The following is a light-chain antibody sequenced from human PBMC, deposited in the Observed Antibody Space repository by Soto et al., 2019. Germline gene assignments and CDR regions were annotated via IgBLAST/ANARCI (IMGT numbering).Light chain of an antibody. CDR2: KAS. CDR1: QTISSW. V-gene: IGKV1-5*03. CDR3: QQLNSFTLT. Sequence: DIQMTQSRSTLYGSVGDRVTITCRASQTISSWLAWYQQKTGKAPKLLIYKASTLKSGVPSRFSGIESGTEFNLTLRSLQTDDCATYLGQQLNSFTLTFGGWTKVDIK. J-gene: IGKJ4*01.